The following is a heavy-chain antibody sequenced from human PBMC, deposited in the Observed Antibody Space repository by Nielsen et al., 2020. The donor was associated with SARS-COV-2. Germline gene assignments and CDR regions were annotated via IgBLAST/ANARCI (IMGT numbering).Heavy chain of an antibody. D-gene: IGHD3-10*01. CDR3: AKDTGPYGSGSQIDY. J-gene: IGHJ4*02. CDR1: GFTFDDYA. CDR2: ISWNSGSI. V-gene: IGHV3-9*01. Sequence: SLKISCAASGFTFDDYAMHWVRQAPGKGLEWVSGISWNSGSIGYADSVKGRFTISRDNAKNSLYLQMNSLRAEDTASYYCAKDTGPYGSGSQIDYWGQGTLVTVSS.